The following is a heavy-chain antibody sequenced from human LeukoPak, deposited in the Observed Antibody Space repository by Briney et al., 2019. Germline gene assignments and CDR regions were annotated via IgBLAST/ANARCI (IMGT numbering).Heavy chain of an antibody. CDR3: ARVRSSGAHGSFDY. CDR2: ISSSGSTI. CDR1: GFTFSSYE. D-gene: IGHD6-6*01. Sequence: GGSLRLSCAASGFTFSSYEMNWVRQAPGKGLEWVSYISSSGSTIYYADSVKGRFTISRDNVKNSLYLQMNSLRAEDTAVYYCARVRSSGAHGSFDYWGQGTLVTVSS. J-gene: IGHJ4*02. V-gene: IGHV3-48*03.